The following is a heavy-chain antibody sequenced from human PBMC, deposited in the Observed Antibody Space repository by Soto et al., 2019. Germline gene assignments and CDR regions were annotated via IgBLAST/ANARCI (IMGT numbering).Heavy chain of an antibody. V-gene: IGHV4-31*03. Sequence: PSETLSLTCTVSGGSLSSGGYYWSWIRQHPGKGLEWIGYIYYSGSTYYNPSLKSRVTISVDTSKNQFSLKLSSVTAADTAVYYCARDIVVVTDFPYFDYWGQGTLVTVSS. CDR3: ARDIVVVTDFPYFDY. D-gene: IGHD2-21*02. CDR2: IYYSGST. CDR1: GGSLSSGGYY. J-gene: IGHJ4*02.